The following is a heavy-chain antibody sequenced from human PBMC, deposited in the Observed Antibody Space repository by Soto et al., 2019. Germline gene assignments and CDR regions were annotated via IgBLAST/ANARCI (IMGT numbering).Heavy chain of an antibody. D-gene: IGHD3-9*01. J-gene: IGHJ4*02. CDR3: AVDYDILTGYSQPFDY. Sequence: PGGSLRLSCAASGFTFSSYCISWVRQAPGKGLEWVANIKQDGSEKYYVDSVKGRFTISRDNAKNSLYLQMNSLRAEDTAVYYCAVDYDILTGYSQPFDYWGQGTLVTVSS. V-gene: IGHV3-7*01. CDR1: GFTFSSYC. CDR2: IKQDGSEK.